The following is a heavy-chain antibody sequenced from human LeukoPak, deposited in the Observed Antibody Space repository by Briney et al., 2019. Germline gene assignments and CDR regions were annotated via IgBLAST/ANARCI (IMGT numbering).Heavy chain of an antibody. D-gene: IGHD3-22*01. CDR1: GGSITSYY. CDR3: AGEGHYYDDTGYYYGGEDY. J-gene: IGHJ4*02. Sequence: SETLSLTCTVSGGSITSYYWSWIRQPAGKGLGWIGRIYTRGSTKYSPSLKSRVTLSVDTSKNQFSLRLSSVTAADTAVYYCAGEGHYYDDTGYYYGGEDYWGQGTLVTVSS. CDR2: IYTRGST. V-gene: IGHV4-4*07.